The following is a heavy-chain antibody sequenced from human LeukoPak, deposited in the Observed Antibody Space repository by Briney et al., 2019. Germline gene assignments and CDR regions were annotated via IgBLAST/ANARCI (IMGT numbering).Heavy chain of an antibody. D-gene: IGHD3-10*01. CDR2: ISGSGDST. CDR3: AKLQTYNSGVGDAFDI. J-gene: IGHJ3*02. CDR1: RFTFSNYA. Sequence: GGTLRLSCAASRFTFSNYAMSWVRQAPGKGLKWVSGISGSGDSTYYVDSVKGRFTISRDNSKKMLYLQMNSLRAEDTAVYYCAKLQTYNSGVGDAFDIWGQGTMVTVSS. V-gene: IGHV3-23*01.